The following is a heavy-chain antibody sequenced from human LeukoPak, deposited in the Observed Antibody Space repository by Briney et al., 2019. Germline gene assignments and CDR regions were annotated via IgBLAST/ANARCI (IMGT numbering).Heavy chain of an antibody. CDR2: ISGSGGST. CDR3: AKDGIVATTTPYYFDY. CDR1: GFTFSSYA. J-gene: IGHJ4*02. D-gene: IGHD5-12*01. Sequence: GGSLRLSCAASGFTFSSYAMSWVRQAPGKGLEWVSAISGSGGSTYYADSVKGRFTTSRDNSKNTLYLQMNSLRAEDTAVYYCAKDGIVATTTPYYFDYWGQGTLVTVSS. V-gene: IGHV3-23*01.